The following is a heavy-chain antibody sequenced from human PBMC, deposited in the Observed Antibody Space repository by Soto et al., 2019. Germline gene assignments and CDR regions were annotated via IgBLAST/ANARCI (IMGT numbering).Heavy chain of an antibody. Sequence: QVHLVQSGAEVKKPGASVKVSCKASGYTLTSYGISWVRQAPGQGLQWMGWISAYNGNTNYADKFQGRVTMTTDTSTSTANMEVRSLRSDDTAVYYCARAGAFYETSGYAWSTFDIWGQGTMVTVSS. V-gene: IGHV1-18*01. CDR3: ARAGAFYETSGYAWSTFDI. CDR1: GYTLTSYG. D-gene: IGHD3-22*01. CDR2: ISAYNGNT. J-gene: IGHJ3*02.